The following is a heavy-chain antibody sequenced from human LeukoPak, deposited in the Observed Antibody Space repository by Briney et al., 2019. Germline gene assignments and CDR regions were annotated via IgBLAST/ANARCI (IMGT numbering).Heavy chain of an antibody. V-gene: IGHV1-69*05. Sequence: SVKVSCKASGGTFSSYAISWVRQAPGQRLEWMGGIIPIFGTANYAQKFQGRVTITTDESTSTAYMELSSLRSEDTAVYYCARVGIAARRWFDPWGQGTLVTVSS. J-gene: IGHJ5*02. D-gene: IGHD6-6*01. CDR2: IIPIFGTA. CDR1: GGTFSSYA. CDR3: ARVGIAARRWFDP.